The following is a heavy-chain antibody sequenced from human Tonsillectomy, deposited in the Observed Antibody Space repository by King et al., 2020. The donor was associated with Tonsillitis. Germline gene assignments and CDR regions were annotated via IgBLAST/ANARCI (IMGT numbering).Heavy chain of an antibody. CDR3: ARGAIAVADFDS. D-gene: IGHD6-19*01. Sequence: VQLVESGGGLVQPGGSLRLSCAASGFTFNTYAMSWVRQAPGKGLEWVSPISGSGTSLFFAGSVQGRFTISRDNSKNTQYLQMSSLRVDDTAVYFCARGAIAVADFDSWGQGTLVTVSS. CDR1: GFTFNTYA. CDR2: ISGSGTSL. V-gene: IGHV3-23*04. J-gene: IGHJ4*02.